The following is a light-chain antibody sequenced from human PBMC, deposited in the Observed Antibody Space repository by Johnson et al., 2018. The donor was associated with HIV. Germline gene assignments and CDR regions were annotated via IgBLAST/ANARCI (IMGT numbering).Light chain of an antibody. V-gene: IGLV1-51*02. CDR1: SSNIGNNY. Sequence: QSVLTQPPSVSAAPGQKVTISCSGSSSNIGNNYVSWYQQLPGTAPKLLIYENNKRPSGIPDRFSGSKFGTSATLGITGLQTGDEADYYCGRWDDSLSTYVFGTGTNVTVL. CDR3: GRWDDSLSTYV. CDR2: ENN. J-gene: IGLJ1*01.